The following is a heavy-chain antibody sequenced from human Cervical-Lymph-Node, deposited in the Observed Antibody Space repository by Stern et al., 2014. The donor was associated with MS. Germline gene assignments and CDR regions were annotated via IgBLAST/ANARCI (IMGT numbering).Heavy chain of an antibody. CDR2: FDPEIGET. J-gene: IGHJ4*02. D-gene: IGHD4-17*01. CDR1: GSTRSELS. Sequence: VQLVESEAEVKKPGASVKVSCKVSGSTRSELSVHWVRQAPGKGLEWMGGFDPEIGETIYAQNFEGRVTMTEDTSTDTAYMELSSLSSEDTAVYYCASVNDYGAYFDLWGQGTLVTVSS. V-gene: IGHV1-24*01. CDR3: ASVNDYGAYFDL.